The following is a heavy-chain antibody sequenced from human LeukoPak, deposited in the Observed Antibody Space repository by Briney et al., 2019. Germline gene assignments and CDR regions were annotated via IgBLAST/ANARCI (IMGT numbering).Heavy chain of an antibody. J-gene: IGHJ4*02. CDR1: GFTFSRYW. Sequence: GGSLRLSCAASGFTFSRYWMHWVRQAPGKGLMWVSRISPDGSTTLYADSVKGRFTISRDNAKNTLYLQMNSLRDEDTAVYFCARDNYGDYVEVFDYWGQGTLVTVSS. V-gene: IGHV3-74*03. D-gene: IGHD4-17*01. CDR2: ISPDGSTT. CDR3: ARDNYGDYVEVFDY.